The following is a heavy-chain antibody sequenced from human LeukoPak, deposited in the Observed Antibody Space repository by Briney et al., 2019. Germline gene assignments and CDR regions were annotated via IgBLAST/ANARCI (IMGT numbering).Heavy chain of an antibody. CDR2: IKSDGSST. CDR1: GFTFSSYW. Sequence: GGSLRLSCAASGFTFSSYWIHWVRQAPGKGLVWVSRIKSDGSSTSYADSVQGRFTTSRDNAKNTLYLQMNSLRAEDTAVYYCARDNNSWFDPWGQGTLVTVSS. CDR3: ARDNNSWFDP. V-gene: IGHV3-74*01. J-gene: IGHJ5*02.